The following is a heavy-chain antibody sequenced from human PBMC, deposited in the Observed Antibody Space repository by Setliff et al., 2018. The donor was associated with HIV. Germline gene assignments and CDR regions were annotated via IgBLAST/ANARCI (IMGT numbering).Heavy chain of an antibody. J-gene: IGHJ3*02. CDR2: IHTSGST. V-gene: IGHV4-61*09. Sequence: SETLSLTCSVSSDSISSGSYYWSWIRLPAGKGLEWIGQIHTSGSTNYNPSLKSRLTISIDTSKNQFSLKLSSVTAADTAVYYCASTASGWFDAFDIWGQGTMVTVSS. CDR1: SDSISSGSYY. D-gene: IGHD6-19*01. CDR3: ASTASGWFDAFDI.